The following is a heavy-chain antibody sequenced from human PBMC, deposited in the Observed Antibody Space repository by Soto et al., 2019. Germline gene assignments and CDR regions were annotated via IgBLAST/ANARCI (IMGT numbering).Heavy chain of an antibody. CDR1: GDSVSSNSAA. CDR2: TYYRSKWYN. Sequence: SQNLSLTCAISGDSVSSNSAAWNWIRQSPSRGLEWLGRTYYRSKWYNDYAVSVKSRITINPDTSKNQFSLQLNSVTPEDTAVYYCARDPDSSGWTRIYFDYWGQGSLVTVSS. V-gene: IGHV6-1*01. CDR3: ARDPDSSGWTRIYFDY. J-gene: IGHJ4*02. D-gene: IGHD6-19*01.